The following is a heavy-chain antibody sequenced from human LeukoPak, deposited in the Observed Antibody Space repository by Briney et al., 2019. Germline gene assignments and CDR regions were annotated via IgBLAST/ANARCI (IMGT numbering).Heavy chain of an antibody. J-gene: IGHJ4*02. CDR2: IYHSGST. V-gene: IGHV4-30-2*01. CDR1: GGSIGSGGYY. CDR3: ARVRYSGSYYNIDY. D-gene: IGHD1-26*01. Sequence: SETLSLTCTVSGGSIGSGGYYWSWIRQPPGKGLEWIGYIYHSGSTYYNPSLKSRVTISVDRSKNQFSLKLSSVTAADTAVYYCARVRYSGSYYNIDYWGQGTLVTISS.